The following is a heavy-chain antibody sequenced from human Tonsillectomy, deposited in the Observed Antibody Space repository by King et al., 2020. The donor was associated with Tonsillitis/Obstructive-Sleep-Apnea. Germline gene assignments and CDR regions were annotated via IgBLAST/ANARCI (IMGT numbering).Heavy chain of an antibody. CDR3: ARAGDYDAFDI. D-gene: IGHD4-17*01. CDR1: GGSISNYY. V-gene: IGHV4-59*01. CDR2: IYYSGST. Sequence: VQLQESGPGLVKPSETLSLTCTVSGGSISNYYWSWIRQPPGKGLEWIAYIYYSGSTYSNPSPKSRVTLSVDTSKNQFSLKLSSVTAADTAVYYCARAGDYDAFDIWGQGTMVTVSS. J-gene: IGHJ3*02.